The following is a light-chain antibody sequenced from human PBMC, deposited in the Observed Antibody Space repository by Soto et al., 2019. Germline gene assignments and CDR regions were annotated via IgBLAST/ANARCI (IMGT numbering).Light chain of an antibody. V-gene: IGKV3-20*01. CDR1: QSITNSF. Sequence: EILLTQSPGTLSLSPGERATLSCSASQSITNSFLAWYQQKPGQAPRLLIYAASSRATGIPDRFSGHGFGTDFTLTISRLEPDDFAVYYCHQYGTSPSTFGGGAKVEIK. CDR3: HQYGTSPST. J-gene: IGKJ4*01. CDR2: AAS.